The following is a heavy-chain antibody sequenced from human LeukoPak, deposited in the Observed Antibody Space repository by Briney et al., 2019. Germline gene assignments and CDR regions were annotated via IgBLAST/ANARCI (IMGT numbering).Heavy chain of an antibody. V-gene: IGHV1-46*01. J-gene: IGHJ5*02. D-gene: IGHD3-22*01. CDR1: GYTFTSYY. Sequence: ASVKVSCKASGYTFTSYYMHWVRQAPGQGLEWMGIINPSGGSTSYAQKFQGRVTMTRDMSTSTVYMELSSLRSEDTAVYYCARGPSGDYYDSSGSWFDPWGQGTLVTVSS. CDR2: INPSGGST. CDR3: ARGPSGDYYDSSGSWFDP.